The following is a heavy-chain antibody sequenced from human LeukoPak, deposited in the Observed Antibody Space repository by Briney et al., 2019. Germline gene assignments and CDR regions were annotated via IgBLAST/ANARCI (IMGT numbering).Heavy chain of an antibody. CDR2: ISSSSSYI. J-gene: IGHJ4*02. V-gene: IGHV3-21*01. Sequence: PGGSLRLSCAASGFTLSSYWMHWVRQAPGKGLEWVSSISSSSSYIYYADSVKGRFTISRDNAKNSLYLQMNSLRAEDTAVYYCARNWNDVRGAGQLFDYWGQGTLVTVSS. CDR3: ARNWNDVRGAGQLFDY. D-gene: IGHD1-1*01. CDR1: GFTLSSYW.